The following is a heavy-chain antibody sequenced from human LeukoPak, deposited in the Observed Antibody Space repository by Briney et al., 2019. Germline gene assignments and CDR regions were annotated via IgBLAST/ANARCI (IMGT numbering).Heavy chain of an antibody. J-gene: IGHJ4*02. Sequence: SETLSLTCTVSGYSISSGYYWGWIRQPPGKGLEWIGYIHYSGSTHYNPSLKSRVTISGDTSKNQFSLRLSSVTAADTAVYYCARASYSYDINGWVPFDYWGQGTLVTVSS. D-gene: IGHD3-22*01. V-gene: IGHV4-38-2*02. CDR2: IHYSGST. CDR1: GYSISSGYY. CDR3: ARASYSYDINGWVPFDY.